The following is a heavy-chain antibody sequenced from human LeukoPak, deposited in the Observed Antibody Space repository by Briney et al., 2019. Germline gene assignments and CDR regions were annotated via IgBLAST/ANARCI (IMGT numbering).Heavy chain of an antibody. CDR1: GGSISSYY. J-gene: IGHJ4*02. Sequence: SETLSLTCTVSGGSISSYYWSWIRQPPGKGLEWIGYIYYSGSTNYNPSLKSRVTISVDTSKNQFSLKLSSVTAADTAMYYCARGGYYDSSRFFDYWGQGTLVTVSS. CDR3: ARGGYYDSSRFFDY. CDR2: IYYSGST. D-gene: IGHD3-22*01. V-gene: IGHV4-59*01.